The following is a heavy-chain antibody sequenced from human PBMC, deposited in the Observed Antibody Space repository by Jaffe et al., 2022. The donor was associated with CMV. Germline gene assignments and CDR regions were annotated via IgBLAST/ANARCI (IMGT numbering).Heavy chain of an antibody. J-gene: IGHJ5*02. CDR2: INAGNGNT. V-gene: IGHV1-3*01. CDR1: GYNFTRNA. Sequence: QIQLVQSGAEVKKPGASVKVSCKASGYNFTRNALHWVRQAPGQRLEWMGWINAGNGNTKYSQKFQGRVTITRDTSANTAYMELSSLRSEDTAVYYCARRAANIAAAGTGWFAPWGQGTLVTVSS. CDR3: ARRAANIAAAGTGWFAP. D-gene: IGHD6-25*01.